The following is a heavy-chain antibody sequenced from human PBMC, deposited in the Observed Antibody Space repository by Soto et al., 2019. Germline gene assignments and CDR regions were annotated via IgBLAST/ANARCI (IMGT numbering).Heavy chain of an antibody. J-gene: IGHJ3*02. CDR3: AKVSGTGDAPDAFDI. V-gene: IGHV3-43D*03. CDR1: GFTFDDYA. D-gene: IGHD7-27*01. Sequence: GESLKISCAASGFTFDDYAMHWVRQAPGKGLEWVSLISWDGGSTYYADSVKGRFTISRDNSKNSLYLQMNSLRAEDTALYYCAKVSGTGDAPDAFDIWGQGTMVTVSS. CDR2: ISWDGGST.